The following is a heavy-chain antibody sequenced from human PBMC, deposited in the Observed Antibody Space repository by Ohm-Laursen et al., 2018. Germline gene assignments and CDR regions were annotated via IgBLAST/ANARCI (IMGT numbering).Heavy chain of an antibody. CDR2: IKPDAREE. V-gene: IGHV3-7*01. CDR1: GFTMRNYW. J-gene: IGHJ4*02. Sequence: SLRLSCTASGFTMRNYWMSWVRQAPGKGLEWVANIKPDAREEHYVYSVKGRFNISRDNANNSVYLQMNSLRAEDTAVYYCAREPPEDSGWYAGYWGQGTLVTVSP. CDR3: AREPPEDSGWYAGY. D-gene: IGHD6-19*01.